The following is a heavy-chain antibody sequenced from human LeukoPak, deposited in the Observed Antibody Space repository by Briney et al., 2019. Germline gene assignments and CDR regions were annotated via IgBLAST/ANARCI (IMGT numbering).Heavy chain of an antibody. V-gene: IGHV3-30*18. CDR3: ANAHQSDYYDSSGYYYEGTALCDY. CDR1: GFTFSSYG. J-gene: IGHJ4*02. CDR2: ISYDGSNK. D-gene: IGHD3-22*01. Sequence: PGGSLRLSCAASGFTFSSYGMHWVRQAPGKGLEWVAVISYDGSNKYYADSVKGRFTISRDNSKNTLYLQMSSLRAEDTAVYYCANAHQSDYYDSSGYYYEGTALCDYWGQGTLVTVSS.